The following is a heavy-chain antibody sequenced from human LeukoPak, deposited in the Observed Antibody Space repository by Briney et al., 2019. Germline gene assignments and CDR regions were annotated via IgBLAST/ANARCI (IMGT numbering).Heavy chain of an antibody. CDR2: MNPNSGNT. J-gene: IGHJ4*02. Sequence: ASVKVSCKASGYTFTSYDINWVRQATGQGLEWMGWMNPNSGNTGYAQKFQGRVPMTRNTSISTAYMELSSLRSEDTAVYYCARLPYYDFWSGYSTTTINDYWGQGTLVTVSS. CDR3: ARLPYYDFWSGYSTTTINDY. D-gene: IGHD3-3*01. CDR1: GYTFTSYD. V-gene: IGHV1-8*01.